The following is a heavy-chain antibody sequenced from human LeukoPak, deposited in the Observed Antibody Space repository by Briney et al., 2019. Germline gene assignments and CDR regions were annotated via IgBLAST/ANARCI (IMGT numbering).Heavy chain of an antibody. V-gene: IGHV1-3*01. D-gene: IGHD3-10*01. CDR1: RYTFTSYS. Sequence: ASVKVSCKASRYTFTSYSMHWVRQAPGQRLEWMGWINAGNGNTKYSQTFQGRVTITRDTFASTAYMELSSLRSEDTAVYYCARGPRMYGSGSYYEYWGQGNLVNVSS. CDR3: ARGPRMYGSGSYYEY. CDR2: INAGNGNT. J-gene: IGHJ4*02.